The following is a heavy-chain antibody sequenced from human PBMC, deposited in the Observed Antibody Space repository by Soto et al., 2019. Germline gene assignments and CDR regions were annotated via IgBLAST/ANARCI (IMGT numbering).Heavy chain of an antibody. J-gene: IGHJ5*02. CDR1: GGSNSDYY. V-gene: IGHV4-59*01. D-gene: IGHD5-18*01. CDR2: IYHSGTT. CDR3: ARGGYRTLAWFDP. Sequence: SXXLSLTCTVSGGSNSDYYWSGIRQSPGKGLEWIANIYHSGTTNYNLSLKGRVSISIDSSKNQVSLRLKSVNAADTAVYYCARGGYRTLAWFDPWGQGTLVTVSS.